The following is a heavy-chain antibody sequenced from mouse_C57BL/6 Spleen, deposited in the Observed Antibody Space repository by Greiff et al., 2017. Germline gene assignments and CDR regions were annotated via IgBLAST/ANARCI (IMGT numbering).Heavy chain of an antibody. D-gene: IGHD2-4*01. Sequence: EVKLMESGPGLVKPSQSLSLTCSVTGYSITSGYYWNWIRQFPGNKLEWMGYLSYDGSNNYNPSLKNRISITRDKSKNQFFLKLNSVTTEDTATYYCARDGGLRQAWFAYWGQGTLVTVSA. CDR2: LSYDGSN. V-gene: IGHV3-6*01. CDR1: GYSITSGYY. J-gene: IGHJ3*01. CDR3: ARDGGLRQAWFAY.